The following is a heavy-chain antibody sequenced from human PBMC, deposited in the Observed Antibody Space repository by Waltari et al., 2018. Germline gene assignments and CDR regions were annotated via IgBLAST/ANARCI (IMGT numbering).Heavy chain of an antibody. Sequence: QLQLQESGPGLVKPSETLSLTCTVSGCSISRSSYSWGWIRQPPGKGLEWIGSIYYSGSTYYNPSLKSRVTISVDTSKNQFSLKLSSVTAADTAVYYCARSARSSSFHPHGYWGQGTLVTVSS. V-gene: IGHV4-39*01. J-gene: IGHJ4*02. CDR2: IYYSGST. CDR3: ARSARSSSFHPHGY. CDR1: GCSISRSSYS. D-gene: IGHD6-6*01.